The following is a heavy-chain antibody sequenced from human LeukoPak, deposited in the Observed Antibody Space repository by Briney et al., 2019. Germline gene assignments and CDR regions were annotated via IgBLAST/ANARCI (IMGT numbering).Heavy chain of an antibody. CDR2: VNFHGTS. V-gene: IGHV4-38-2*01. J-gene: IGHJ2*01. Sequence: PSETLSLTCDVSGYAIGSSHYWGWIRQPPGRGLQWIGHVNFHGTSAYNASLRGRVTISIEASKNRFSLRLTSVTGADAAIYYCARVVSQAALDWYMDVWGGGTVVIVSS. D-gene: IGHD2-21*01. CDR3: ARVVSQAALDWYMDV. CDR1: GYAIGSSHY.